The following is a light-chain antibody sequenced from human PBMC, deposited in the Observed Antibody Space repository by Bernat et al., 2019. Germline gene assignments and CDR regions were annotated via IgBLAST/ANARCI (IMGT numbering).Light chain of an antibody. CDR3: CAHAGRFTWV. Sequence: QSALTQPASVSGSPGQSVTISCTGTSSDVGGYKYVSWYQHQPDKAPKLMIYDISKRPSGVPDRFSGARSGNTASLTISGLQAEDEADFRCCAHAGRFTWVFGGGTRLTVL. J-gene: IGLJ3*02. CDR1: SSDVGGYKY. CDR2: DIS. V-gene: IGLV2-11*01.